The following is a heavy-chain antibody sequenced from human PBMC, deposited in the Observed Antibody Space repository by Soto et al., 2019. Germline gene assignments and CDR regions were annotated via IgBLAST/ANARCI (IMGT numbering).Heavy chain of an antibody. Sequence: GASVKVSCKASGYTFTSYYMHCVRQAPGQGLEWMGIINPSGGSTSYAQKFQGRVTMTRDTSTSTVYMELSSLRSEDTAVYYCASYARDAWGLDIWGQGTMVTVSS. CDR3: ASYARDAWGLDI. D-gene: IGHD1-26*01. CDR1: GYTFTSYY. CDR2: INPSGGST. V-gene: IGHV1-46*01. J-gene: IGHJ3*02.